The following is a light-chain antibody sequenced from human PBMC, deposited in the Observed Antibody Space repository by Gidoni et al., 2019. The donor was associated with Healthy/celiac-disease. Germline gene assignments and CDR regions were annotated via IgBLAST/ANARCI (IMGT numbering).Light chain of an antibody. V-gene: IGKV3-20*01. Sequence: EIVLTQSPGTLSLSPGERATLSCRASQSVSSIYLAWYQQKPGQAPRLLIYGASSRATGSPDRCSGSGSGTDFTLTISRLEPEDFAVYYCQQYGSSPLYTFGQGTKLEIK. CDR1: QSVSSIY. CDR3: QQYGSSPLYT. CDR2: GAS. J-gene: IGKJ2*01.